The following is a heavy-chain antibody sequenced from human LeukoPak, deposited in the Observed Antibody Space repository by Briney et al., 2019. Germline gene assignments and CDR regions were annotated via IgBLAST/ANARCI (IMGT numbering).Heavy chain of an antibody. J-gene: IGHJ4*02. Sequence: GESLKISCKASGYSFTNYWIGWVRQMPGKGLEWMGIIHSGNSDIRYSPSFQGQVTISADNSISTAYLQWSSLKASDTAIYYCARAEGHGAFDYWGQGTLVTVSS. CDR2: IHSGNSDI. V-gene: IGHV5-51*01. CDR3: ARAEGHGAFDY. CDR1: GYSFTNYW. D-gene: IGHD3-10*01.